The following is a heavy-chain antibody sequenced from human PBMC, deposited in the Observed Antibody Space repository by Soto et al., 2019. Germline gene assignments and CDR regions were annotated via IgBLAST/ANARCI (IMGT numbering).Heavy chain of an antibody. CDR2: IYYSGST. D-gene: IGHD1-1*01. Sequence: SETLSLTCTVSGGSISSYYWSWIRQPPGKGLEWIGYIYYSGSTNYNPSLKSRVTISVDTSKNQFSLKLRSVTPADTAMYYCARGSWDDVSCHFYMDVWGKGTTVTVSS. CDR1: GGSISSYY. V-gene: IGHV4-59*12. CDR3: ARGSWDDVSCHFYMDV. J-gene: IGHJ6*03.